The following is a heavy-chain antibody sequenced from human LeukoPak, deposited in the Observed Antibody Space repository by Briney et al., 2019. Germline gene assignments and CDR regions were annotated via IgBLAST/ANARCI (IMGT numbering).Heavy chain of an antibody. CDR1: GESFSGYS. CDR3: ARRTGWYWGYYFDY. V-gene: IGHV4-34*12. Sequence: SETLSLTCAVDGESFSGYSWSWFRQPLRKGLGWGGEVIHGGSSNYNPSLKSRVTLSIHTSQNQFSLNLNSATAADTAFYYCARRTGWYWGYYFDYWGQGTLVTVSS. CDR2: VIHGGSS. D-gene: IGHD6-19*01. J-gene: IGHJ4*02.